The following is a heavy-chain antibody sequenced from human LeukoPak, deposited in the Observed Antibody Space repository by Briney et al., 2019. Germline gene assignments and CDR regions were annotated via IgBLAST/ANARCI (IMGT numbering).Heavy chain of an antibody. V-gene: IGHV4-30-2*01. CDR3: ARGPHITIFSNDYYSYGMDV. Sequence: SETLSLTCTVSGGSISSGGYYWSWIRQPPGKGLEWIGEINHSGSTNYNPSLKSRVTISIDTSKNQFSLKLSSVTAADTAVYYCARGPHITIFSNDYYSYGMDVWGQGTTVTVSS. J-gene: IGHJ6*02. D-gene: IGHD3-9*01. CDR2: INHSGST. CDR1: GGSISSGGYY.